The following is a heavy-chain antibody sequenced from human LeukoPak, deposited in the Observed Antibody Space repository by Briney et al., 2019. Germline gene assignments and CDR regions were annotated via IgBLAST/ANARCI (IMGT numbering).Heavy chain of an antibody. J-gene: IGHJ3*02. Sequence: GASVKVSCKASGYTFTSYGNSWVRQAPGQGLEWMGWISAYNGNTNYAQKLQGRVTMTTDTSTSTAYMELRSLRSDDTAVYYCARISRGDYVWGSYRSDAFDIWGQGTMVTVSS. CDR1: GYTFTSYG. D-gene: IGHD3-16*02. V-gene: IGHV1-18*01. CDR2: ISAYNGNT. CDR3: ARISRGDYVWGSYRSDAFDI.